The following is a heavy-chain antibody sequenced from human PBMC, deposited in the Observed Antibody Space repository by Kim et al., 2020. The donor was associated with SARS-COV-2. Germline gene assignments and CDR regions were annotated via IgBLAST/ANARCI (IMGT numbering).Heavy chain of an antibody. CDR3: ARGMVYAINYYGMDV. D-gene: IGHD2-8*01. Sequence: QKFQGRVTITRDTSASTAYMELSSLRSEDTAVYYCARGMVYAINYYGMDVWGQGTTVTVSS. V-gene: IGHV1-3*01. J-gene: IGHJ6*02.